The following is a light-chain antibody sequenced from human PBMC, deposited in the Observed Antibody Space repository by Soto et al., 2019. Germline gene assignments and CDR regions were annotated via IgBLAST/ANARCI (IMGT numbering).Light chain of an antibody. J-gene: IGKJ1*01. Sequence: EIVMTQSPATRSVSPGERATLSCRASQSVSSSLAWYQQKPGQAPRLLIYGASTRATGVPARFSGSGSGTEFTLTISSLQSEDFAVYYCQQYNNWWTFGQGTKVDIK. CDR2: GAS. V-gene: IGKV3-15*01. CDR1: QSVSSS. CDR3: QQYNNWWT.